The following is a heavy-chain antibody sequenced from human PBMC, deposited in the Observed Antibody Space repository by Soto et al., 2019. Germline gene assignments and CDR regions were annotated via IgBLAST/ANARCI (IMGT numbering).Heavy chain of an antibody. J-gene: IGHJ4*02. CDR2: IYYSGST. CDR1: GGSISSYY. CDR3: ARLATRYYFDY. D-gene: IGHD1-1*01. V-gene: IGHV4-59*01. Sequence: QVQLQESGPGRVKPSETLSLTCTVSGGSISSYYWSWIRQPPGKGLEWIGYIYYSGSTTYNPSLNSRVTISVDTSKNPFSLKVSSVTAADTAVYYCARLATRYYFDYWGQGTLVTVSS.